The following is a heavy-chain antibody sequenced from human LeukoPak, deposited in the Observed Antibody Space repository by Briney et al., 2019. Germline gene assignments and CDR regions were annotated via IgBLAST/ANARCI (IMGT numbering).Heavy chain of an antibody. J-gene: IGHJ6*03. V-gene: IGHV1-8*01. CDR2: MNPNSGNT. Sequence: ASVKVSCKASGYTFASYDINWVRQATGQGLEWMGGMNPNSGNTVYAQQLQGRVTMTRNTSINTAYMGLSSLRSEDTAVYYCARFRGCSGGSCPVYYYYYYMDVWGKGTTVTVSS. CDR1: GYTFASYD. D-gene: IGHD2-15*01. CDR3: ARFRGCSGGSCPVYYYYYYMDV.